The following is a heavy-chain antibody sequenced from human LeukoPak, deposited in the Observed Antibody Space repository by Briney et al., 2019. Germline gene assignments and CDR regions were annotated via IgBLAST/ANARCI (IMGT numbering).Heavy chain of an antibody. CDR3: ARETTVTTLSPFDY. V-gene: IGHV4-4*07. J-gene: IGHJ4*02. Sequence: PSETLSLTCTVSGGSISSYYWSWIRQPAGKGLEWIGRIYTSGSTNYNPSLKSRVTMSVDTSKNQFSLKPSSVTAADTAVYYCARETTVTTLSPFDYWGQGTLVTVSS. D-gene: IGHD4-17*01. CDR2: IYTSGST. CDR1: GGSISSYY.